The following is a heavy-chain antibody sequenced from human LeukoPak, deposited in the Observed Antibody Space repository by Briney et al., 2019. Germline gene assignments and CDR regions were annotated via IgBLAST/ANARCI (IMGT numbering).Heavy chain of an antibody. CDR3: ASPSSLWFVFAFDI. V-gene: IGHV3-7*01. Sequence: GGSLRLSCAASGFTFSSYWMSWVRQAPGKGLEWVANIKQDGSEKYYVDSVKGRFTISRDNAKNSLYLQMNSLRAEDTAVYYCASPSSLWFVFAFDIWGQGTMVTVSS. D-gene: IGHD5-18*01. CDR2: IKQDGSEK. CDR1: GFTFSSYW. J-gene: IGHJ3*02.